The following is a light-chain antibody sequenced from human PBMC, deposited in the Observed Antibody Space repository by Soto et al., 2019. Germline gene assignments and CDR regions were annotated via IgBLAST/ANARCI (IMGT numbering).Light chain of an antibody. CDR2: GAS. J-gene: IGKJ4*01. CDR1: QSVSNNY. Sequence: EIVMTQSPATLSVSPGERATLSCRASQSVSNNYLAWYQQKPGQAPRLLIYGASNRATGIPARFSGSGSGTDFTLTITSLEPEDFAVYYCQHRSNWLAFGGGTKVDIK. CDR3: QHRSNWLA. V-gene: IGKV3-11*01.